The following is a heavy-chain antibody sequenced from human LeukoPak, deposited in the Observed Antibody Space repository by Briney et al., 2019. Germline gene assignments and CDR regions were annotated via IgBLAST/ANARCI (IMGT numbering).Heavy chain of an antibody. CDR3: ARGSGLAAFDI. J-gene: IGHJ3*02. CDR1: GFTVSSNY. Sequence: GGSLRLSCAASGFTVSSNYMSWVRQAPGKGLEWVSVIYSGGSTYHADSVKGRFTISRDNSKNTLYLQMNSLRAEDTAVYYCARGSGLAAFDISGQGTMVTVSS. D-gene: IGHD3-3*01. V-gene: IGHV3-53*01. CDR2: IYSGGST.